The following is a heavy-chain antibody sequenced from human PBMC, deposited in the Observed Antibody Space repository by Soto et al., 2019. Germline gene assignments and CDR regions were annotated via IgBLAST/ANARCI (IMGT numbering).Heavy chain of an antibody. D-gene: IGHD3-3*01. CDR1: GGSISSGDYY. V-gene: IGHV4-30-4*01. CDR3: ARGHYDFWSGYSYYFDY. CDR2: IYYSGST. Sequence: PSETLSLTCTVSGGSISSGDYYWSWIRQPPGKGLEWIGYIYYSGSTYYNPSLKSRVTISVDTSKNQFSLKLSSVTAADTAVYYCARGHYDFWSGYSYYFDYWGQGTLDTVSS. J-gene: IGHJ4*02.